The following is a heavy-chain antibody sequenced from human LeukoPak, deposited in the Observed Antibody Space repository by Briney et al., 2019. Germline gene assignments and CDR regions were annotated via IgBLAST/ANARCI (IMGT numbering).Heavy chain of an antibody. CDR2: ISAYNGNT. CDR1: GYTFTSYG. D-gene: IGHD2-2*01. Sequence: GSVKVSCKASGYTFTSYGISWVRQAPGQGLEWMGWISAYNGNTNYAQKLQGRVTMTTDTSTSTAYMELRSLRSDDTAVYYCARGNRRFEVGLRYCSSTSCPRSYYYGMDVWGQGTTVTVSS. V-gene: IGHV1-18*01. CDR3: ARGNRRFEVGLRYCSSTSCPRSYYYGMDV. J-gene: IGHJ6*02.